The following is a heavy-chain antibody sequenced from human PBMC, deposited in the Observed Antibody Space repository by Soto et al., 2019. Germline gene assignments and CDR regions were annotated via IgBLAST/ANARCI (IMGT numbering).Heavy chain of an antibody. J-gene: IGHJ6*03. CDR1: GFTFSDYA. V-gene: IGHV3-23*01. Sequence: GGSLRLSCAGSGFTFSDYAMNWVRQAPGKGLEWVSAIRGGGGSTHYADSVKGRFTISRDNSKNTVYLQMNSLRTEDTAVYYCAKGDYDILTGYYSYYYYCMDVWGKGTTVTVSS. CDR2: IRGGGGST. CDR3: AKGDYDILTGYYSYYYYCMDV. D-gene: IGHD3-9*01.